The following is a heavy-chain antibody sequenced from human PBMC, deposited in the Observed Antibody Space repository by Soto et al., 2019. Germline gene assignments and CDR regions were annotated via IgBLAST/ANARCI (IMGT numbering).Heavy chain of an antibody. Sequence: PSESMSLTYTFSYGSTISGGYYGSRIRQHPGKGLEWIGSIYYSGSTYYNPSLKSRVTISVDTSKNQISLKLSSVTAADTAVYYCARVDDDDSSGYYRTEYFQHWGQGTPVTVSS. J-gene: IGHJ1*01. CDR3: ARVDDDDSSGYYRTEYFQH. CDR2: IYYSGST. D-gene: IGHD3-22*01. CDR1: YGSTISGGYY. V-gene: IGHV4-31*03.